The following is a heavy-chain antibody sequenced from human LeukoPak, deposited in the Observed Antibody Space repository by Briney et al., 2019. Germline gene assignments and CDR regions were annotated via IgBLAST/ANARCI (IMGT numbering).Heavy chain of an antibody. D-gene: IGHD3-10*01. CDR2: LSSDGSNT. J-gene: IGHJ4*02. CDR3: AREGTASIDY. V-gene: IGHV3-74*03. CDR1: GFSVSDYW. Sequence: HTGGSLRLSCAASGFSVSDYWTYWVRQDPGKGLVCVSRLSSDGSNTKYVDSVKGRFTMFRDNAKNTLYLQMNSLRAEDTAVYYCAREGTASIDYWGQGSLVTVSS.